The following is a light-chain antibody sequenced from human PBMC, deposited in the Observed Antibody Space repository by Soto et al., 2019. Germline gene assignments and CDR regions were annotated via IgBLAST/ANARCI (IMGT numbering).Light chain of an antibody. Sequence: QSALTQPASVSGSPGQSITISCTGTSSDVGGFNYVSWYQQHPGKAPKLMIYDVSNRPSGVSNRFSGSKSGNTASLTISGLQDEDEADYYCCSYTSSSTWVFGGGTKVTVL. CDR2: DVS. V-gene: IGLV2-14*01. J-gene: IGLJ3*02. CDR1: SSDVGGFNY. CDR3: CSYTSSSTWV.